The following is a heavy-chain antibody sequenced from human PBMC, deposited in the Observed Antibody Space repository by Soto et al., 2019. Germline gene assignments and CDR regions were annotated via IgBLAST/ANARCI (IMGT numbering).Heavy chain of an antibody. CDR1: GFTFSSFS. D-gene: IGHD6-19*01. J-gene: IGHJ4*02. V-gene: IGHV3-30-3*01. Sequence: QVQLEESGGGVVQPGRSLSLSCAASGFTFSSFSLHWVRQAPGKGLEWLALISYDGSTNSNPDSVKGRFIISRDNSKNTLNLPLNSLRPEDTAVYYCARTTTVAGTPEFDYWGQGTLVTVSS. CDR2: ISYDGSTN. CDR3: ARTTTVAGTPEFDY.